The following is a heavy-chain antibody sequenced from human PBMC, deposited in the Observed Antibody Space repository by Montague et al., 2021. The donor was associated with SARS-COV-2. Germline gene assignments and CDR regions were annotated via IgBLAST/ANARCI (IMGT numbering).Heavy chain of an antibody. CDR2: ISYSVST. CDR1: GGSISSYY. D-gene: IGHD2-2*01. CDR3: ANFRRTQLLFGTLCYGIDV. V-gene: IGHV4-59*01. Sequence: SETLSLTCTVSGGSISSYYWSWIRQPPGRGLQWIGYISYSVSTNYNPSLKSLVTISEDTSKNPFTLRLSSVTAADTAVYYWANFRRTQLLFGTLCYGIDVWGQGTTATVPS. J-gene: IGHJ6*02.